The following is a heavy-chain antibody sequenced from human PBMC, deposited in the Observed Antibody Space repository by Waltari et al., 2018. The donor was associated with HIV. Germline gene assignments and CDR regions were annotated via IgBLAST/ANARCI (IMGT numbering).Heavy chain of an antibody. D-gene: IGHD3-22*01. CDR3: ATGSTYYYDSSGSTGDY. V-gene: IGHV1-24*01. J-gene: IGHJ4*02. CDR2: FDPEDGET. CDR1: GYTLTEFS. Sequence: QVKLVQSGAEVKKPGASVKVSCRLSGYTLTEFSMHWLRPSTGQGLEWMGGFDPEDGETIYAQKFQGRVTMTEDTSTDTAYMELSSLRSEDTAVYYCATGSTYYYDSSGSTGDYWGQGTLVTVSS.